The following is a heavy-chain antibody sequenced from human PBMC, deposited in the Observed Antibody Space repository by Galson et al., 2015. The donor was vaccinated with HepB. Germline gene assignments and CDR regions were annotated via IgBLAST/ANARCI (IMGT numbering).Heavy chain of an antibody. D-gene: IGHD4-17*01. V-gene: IGHV4-4*07. J-gene: IGHJ2*01. CDR1: DDSINNYF. Sequence: SETLSLTCNVSDDSINNYFWSWIRQPAGKGLEWIGRVHATGNPKYNPSVKGRVTMSLDSSKNQFSLRLRSVTVADTAIYYCVRDDSGDLWYFDLWGRGTLVTVSS. CDR3: VRDDSGDLWYFDL. CDR2: VHATGNP.